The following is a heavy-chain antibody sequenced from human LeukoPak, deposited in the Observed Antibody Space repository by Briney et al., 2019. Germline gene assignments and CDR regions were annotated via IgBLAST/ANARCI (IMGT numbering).Heavy chain of an antibody. D-gene: IGHD6-19*01. CDR2: IYYSGST. J-gene: IGHJ4*02. CDR3: ARLGGSGLIDY. CDR1: GGPISSSSYY. V-gene: IGHV4-39*01. Sequence: SETLSLTCTVSGGPISSSSYYWGWIRQPPGKGLEWIGSIYYSGSTYYNPSLKSRVTISVDTSKNQFSLKLSSVTAADTAVYYCARLGGSGLIDYWGQGTLVTVSS.